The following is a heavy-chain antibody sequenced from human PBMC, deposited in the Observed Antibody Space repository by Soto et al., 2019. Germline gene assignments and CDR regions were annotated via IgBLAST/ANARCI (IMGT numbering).Heavy chain of an antibody. D-gene: IGHD6-19*01. CDR3: ANLMVGDSSGWY. CDR1: GFTFSSYA. J-gene: IGHJ4*02. Sequence: EVQLLESGGGLVQPGGSLRLSCAASGFTFSSYAMSWVRQAPGKGLEWVSAISGSGGSTYYADSVKGRFTISRDNSKNTLYLQMNSLRAEDTAVYYCANLMVGDSSGWYWGQGTLVTVSS. V-gene: IGHV3-23*01. CDR2: ISGSGGST.